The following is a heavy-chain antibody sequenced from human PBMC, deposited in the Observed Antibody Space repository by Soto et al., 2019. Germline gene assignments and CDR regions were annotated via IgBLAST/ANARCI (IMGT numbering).Heavy chain of an antibody. CDR2: ISGSGGST. V-gene: IGHV3-23*01. CDR3: AKLNWNHNAFDI. CDR1: GFTFSSYA. D-gene: IGHD1-1*01. Sequence: GGSLRLSCAASGFTFSSYAMSWVRQAPGKGLEWVSAISGSGGSTYYADSVKGRFTISRDDSKNTLYLQMNSLRAEDTAVYYCAKLNWNHNAFDIWGQGTMVTVSS. J-gene: IGHJ3*02.